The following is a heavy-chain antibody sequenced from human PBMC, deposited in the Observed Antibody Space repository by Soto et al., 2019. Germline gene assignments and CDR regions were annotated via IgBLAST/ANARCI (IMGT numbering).Heavy chain of an antibody. CDR1: GFTFSDYA. Sequence: QVQLVESGGGVVQPGRSLRLSCAASGFTFSDYAMYWVRQAPGKGLEWVSVISFDGNIKYYTGSVKGRFTISRDNSKNTLHLQVNSLRTEDTALYYCARDNSGTPGHDGFDMWGRGTMVTVSS. J-gene: IGHJ3*02. CDR3: ARDNSGTPGHDGFDM. V-gene: IGHV3-30-3*01. D-gene: IGHD1-1*01. CDR2: ISFDGNIK.